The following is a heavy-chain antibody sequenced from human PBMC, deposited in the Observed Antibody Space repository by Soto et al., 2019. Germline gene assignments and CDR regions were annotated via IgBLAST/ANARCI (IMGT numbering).Heavy chain of an antibody. CDR1: GFTFSSYW. CDR2: INSDGSST. V-gene: IGHV3-74*01. CDR3: AKSPGMYYYDSSGYYHYDY. D-gene: IGHD3-22*01. Sequence: GGSLRLSCAASGFTFSSYWMHWVRQAPGKRLVWVSRINSDGSSTTYADSVKGRFTISRDNAKNTLYLQMNSLRAEDTAVYYCAKSPGMYYYDSSGYYHYDYWGQGTLVTVSS. J-gene: IGHJ4*02.